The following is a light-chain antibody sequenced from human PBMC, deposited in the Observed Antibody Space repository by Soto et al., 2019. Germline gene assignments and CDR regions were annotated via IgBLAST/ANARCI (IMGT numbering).Light chain of an antibody. V-gene: IGLV2-8*01. J-gene: IGLJ2*01. CDR2: EVS. CDR1: SSDVGGYNY. CDR3: SSYAGSNPVV. Sequence: QSVLTQPPSASGSPGQSVTISCTGTSSDVGGYNYVSWYQQHPGKAPKLMIYEVSKRPSGVPDRFSGSKSGNTASLTVSGVQAEDEADYYCSSYAGSNPVVFGGGTKLTVL.